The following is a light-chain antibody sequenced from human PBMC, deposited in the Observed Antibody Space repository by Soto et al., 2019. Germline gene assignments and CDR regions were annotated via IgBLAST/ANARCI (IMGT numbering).Light chain of an antibody. CDR2: GAS. J-gene: IGKJ1*01. Sequence: EIVMTQSPVTLSVSPGERATLSCRAGQSVSSNLAWYQQEPGQAPRLLIYGASTRATGIPARFTGSGSGTEFTLTISSLQSEDFAVYYCQQYNSWPETFGQGTNVDIK. CDR3: QQYNSWPET. CDR1: QSVSSN. V-gene: IGKV3-15*01.